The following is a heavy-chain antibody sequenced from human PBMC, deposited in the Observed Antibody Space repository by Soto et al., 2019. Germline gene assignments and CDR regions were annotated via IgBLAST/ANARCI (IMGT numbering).Heavy chain of an antibody. CDR1: GFTFSRYS. Sequence: EMQLVESGGGLVQPGGSLRLSCAASGFTFSRYSMNWVRQAPGKGLEWVSYISSSSSTIYYADSVKGRFTVSRANAKNSLYLQMNSLRDEDTAVYYCARDPGYDVLTGFYKGPNYFDFWGQGTLVTVSS. J-gene: IGHJ4*02. D-gene: IGHD3-9*01. CDR3: ARDPGYDVLTGFYKGPNYFDF. V-gene: IGHV3-48*02. CDR2: ISSSSSTI.